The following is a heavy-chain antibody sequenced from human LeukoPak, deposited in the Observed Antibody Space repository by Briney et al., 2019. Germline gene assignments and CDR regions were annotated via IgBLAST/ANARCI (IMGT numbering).Heavy chain of an antibody. CDR1: GFTFSSYW. D-gene: IGHD6-13*01. J-gene: IGHJ4*02. Sequence: GGSLRLSCAASGFTFSSYWMRWVRQAPGKGLEWVADIKQDGSEKYYADSVKGRFTISRDNAKNSLYLQMNSLRAEDTAVYYCARVWDTAAAGRTVDYWGQGTLVTVSS. CDR3: ARVWDTAAAGRTVDY. V-gene: IGHV3-7*01. CDR2: IKQDGSEK.